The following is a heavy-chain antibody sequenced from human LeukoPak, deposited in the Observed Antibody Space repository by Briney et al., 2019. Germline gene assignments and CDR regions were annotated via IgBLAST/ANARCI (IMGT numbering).Heavy chain of an antibody. CDR3: ARDAYGSGSYGGLYGMDV. CDR2: IIPIFGTA. Sequence: SVKVSCKASGGTFSSYAISWVRQAPGQGLEWMGGIIPIFGTANYAQKFQGRVTVTADKSTSTAYMELSSLRSEDTAVYYCARDAYGSGSYGGLYGMDVWGKGTTVTVSS. CDR1: GGTFSSYA. D-gene: IGHD3-10*01. V-gene: IGHV1-69*06. J-gene: IGHJ6*04.